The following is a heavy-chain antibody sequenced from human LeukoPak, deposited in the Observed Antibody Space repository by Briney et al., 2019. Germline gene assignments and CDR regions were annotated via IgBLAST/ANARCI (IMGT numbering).Heavy chain of an antibody. D-gene: IGHD3-22*01. V-gene: IGHV3-23*01. CDR1: GFTFSRDA. J-gene: IGHJ4*02. CDR3: ANTEDYYDSSGSTPYYFDY. CDR2: ISGSGGST. Sequence: PGGSLRLSCAASGFTFSRDAMSWVRQAPGKGLEWVSAISGSGGSTYYADSLNGRFTISRDNSKNTLYLQINSLRAEDTAVYYCANTEDYYDSSGSTPYYFDYWGQGTLVTVSS.